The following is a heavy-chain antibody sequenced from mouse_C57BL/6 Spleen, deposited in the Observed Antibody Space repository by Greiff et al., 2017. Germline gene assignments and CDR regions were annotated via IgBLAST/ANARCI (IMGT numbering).Heavy chain of an antibody. D-gene: IGHD1-1*01. CDR2: IDPSDSET. CDR1: GYTFTSYW. J-gene: IGHJ1*03. Sequence: QVQLQQPGAELVRPGSSVKLSCKASGYTFTSYWMHWVKQRPIQGLEWIGNIDPSDSETHYNQKFKDKATLTVDKSSSTAYMQLSSLTSEDSAVYYCARHYYGSRTGYFDVWGTGTTVTVSS. CDR3: ARHYYGSRTGYFDV. V-gene: IGHV1-52*01.